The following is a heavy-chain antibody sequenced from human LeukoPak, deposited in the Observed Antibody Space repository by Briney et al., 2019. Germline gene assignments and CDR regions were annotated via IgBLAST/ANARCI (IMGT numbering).Heavy chain of an antibody. D-gene: IGHD6-13*01. CDR1: GDSVSSNSTA. CDR3: ARVPSGSSWYFDY. V-gene: IGHV6-1*01. CDR2: TYYRSKWYK. Sequence: SQTLSLTCAISGDSVSSNSTAWNWIRQSPSGGLEWLGRTYYRSKWYKDYAVSVKSRITINADTSKNQFSLQLNSVTPEDTAVYYCARVPSGSSWYFDYWGQGTLVTVSS. J-gene: IGHJ4*02.